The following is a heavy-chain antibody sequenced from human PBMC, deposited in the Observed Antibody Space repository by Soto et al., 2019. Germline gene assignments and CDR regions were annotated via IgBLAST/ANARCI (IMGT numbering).Heavy chain of an antibody. CDR3: ARDGKQQLATEFSY. J-gene: IGHJ4*02. CDR2: ISSSGSTI. D-gene: IGHD6-13*01. CDR1: GFTFSDYY. V-gene: IGHV3-11*01. Sequence: LRLSCAASGFTFSDYYMSWIRQAPGKGLEWVSYISSSGSTIYYADSVKGRFTISRDNAKNSLHLQMNSLRAEDTAVYYCARDGKQQLATEFSYWGQGTLVTVSS.